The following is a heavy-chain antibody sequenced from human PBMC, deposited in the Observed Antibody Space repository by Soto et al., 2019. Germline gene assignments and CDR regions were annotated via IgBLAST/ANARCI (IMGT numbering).Heavy chain of an antibody. Sequence: EVQLVESGGGLVQLGGSLRLSCAASGFTFSTYWMSWVRQAPGKGLGWVASIKQDGSEKHYVDSVKGRFTVSRDSAKSSVYLQMNSLRAEDTAVYYCARVWNDGRIDYWGQGALVTVSS. J-gene: IGHJ4*02. D-gene: IGHD1-1*01. V-gene: IGHV3-7*01. CDR1: GFTFSTYW. CDR2: IKQDGSEK. CDR3: ARVWNDGRIDY.